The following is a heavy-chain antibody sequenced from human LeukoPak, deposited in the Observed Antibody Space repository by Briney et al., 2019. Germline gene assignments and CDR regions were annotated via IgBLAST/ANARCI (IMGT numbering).Heavy chain of an antibody. CDR3: ARRGLRAMGY. V-gene: IGHV4-59*01. J-gene: IGHJ4*02. CDR2: IYYSGST. CDR1: GGSISSYY. Sequence: PSETLSLTCTVSGGSISSYYWSWIRQPPGKGLEWIGYIYYSGSTNYNPSLKSRVTISVDTSKNQFSLKLSSVTAADTAVYYCARRGLRAMGYWGQGTLVTVSS.